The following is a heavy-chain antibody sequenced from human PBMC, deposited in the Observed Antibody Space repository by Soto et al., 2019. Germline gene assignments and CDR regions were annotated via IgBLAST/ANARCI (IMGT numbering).Heavy chain of an antibody. Sequence: QVQLVQSGAEVKKPGSSVKVSCKAIGGAISSYAISWVRQAPGQGLEWMGGIIPVSGTTTYAQKFQARVTITADESTTTAYMELSGLRSEDTAVYYCARGPAVDVGPTYFDYWGQGTPVTVSP. CDR3: ARGPAVDVGPTYFDY. CDR1: GGAISSYA. D-gene: IGHD1-26*01. V-gene: IGHV1-69*01. CDR2: IIPVSGTT. J-gene: IGHJ4*02.